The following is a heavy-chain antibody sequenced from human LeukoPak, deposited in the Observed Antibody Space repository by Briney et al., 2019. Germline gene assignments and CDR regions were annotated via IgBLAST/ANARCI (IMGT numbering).Heavy chain of an antibody. Sequence: PGGSLRLSCAASGFTFDDYAMHWVRQAPGKGLEWVSGISWNSGSIGYADSVKGRFTISRDNAKNSLYLQMSSLRGEDTALYYCAKDRRNDFDYWGQGTLVTVSS. V-gene: IGHV3-9*01. D-gene: IGHD1-14*01. CDR1: GFTFDDYA. CDR3: AKDRRNDFDY. J-gene: IGHJ4*02. CDR2: ISWNSGSI.